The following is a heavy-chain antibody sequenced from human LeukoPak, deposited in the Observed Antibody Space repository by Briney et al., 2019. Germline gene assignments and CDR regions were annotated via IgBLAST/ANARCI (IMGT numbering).Heavy chain of an antibody. D-gene: IGHD2-2*01. CDR2: ISSSSSYI. Sequence: GGSLRLSCAASGFTFSSYSMNWVRQAPGKGLEWVSSISSSSSYIYYADSVKGRFTISRDNATNSLYLQMNSLRAEDTAVYYCARVRRYCSSTSCYTLDYWGQGTLVTVSS. CDR3: ARVRRYCSSTSCYTLDY. V-gene: IGHV3-21*01. J-gene: IGHJ4*02. CDR1: GFTFSSYS.